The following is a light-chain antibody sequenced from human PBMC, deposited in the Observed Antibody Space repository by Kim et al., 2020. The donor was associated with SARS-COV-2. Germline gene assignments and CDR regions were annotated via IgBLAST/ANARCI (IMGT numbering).Light chain of an antibody. CDR2: DAS. V-gene: IGKV3-11*01. CDR3: QQRSSWPWT. Sequence: VSVGDRATLACRASQSVTSYLAGYQQKPGKVPRLLIYDASTRATGIPARFSGSGSGTDFTLTISTLEPEDVAVYYCQQRSSWPWTFGQGTKVDIK. CDR1: QSVTSY. J-gene: IGKJ1*01.